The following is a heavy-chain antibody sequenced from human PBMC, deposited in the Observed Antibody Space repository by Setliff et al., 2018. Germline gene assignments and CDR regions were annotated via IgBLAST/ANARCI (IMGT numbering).Heavy chain of an antibody. Sequence: PGGSLRLSCAASGFTFSSYSMNWVRQAPGKGLEWVSSISSSSSYIYYADSVKGRFTISRDNAKNSLYLQMNSLRAEDTAVYYCARALESSSWYVAFDIWGQETMVTVSS. CDR1: GFTFSSYS. CDR3: ARALESSSWYVAFDI. V-gene: IGHV3-21*01. D-gene: IGHD6-13*01. J-gene: IGHJ3*02. CDR2: ISSSSSYI.